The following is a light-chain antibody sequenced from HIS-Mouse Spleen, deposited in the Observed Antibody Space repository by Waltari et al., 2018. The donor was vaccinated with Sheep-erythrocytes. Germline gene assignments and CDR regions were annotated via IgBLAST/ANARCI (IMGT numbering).Light chain of an antibody. CDR3: QQSYSTPQFT. CDR2: AAS. J-gene: IGKJ3*01. Sequence: DIQMTQSPSSLSASVGDRVTITCRASQSISSYLNWYQQKPGKAPKLLIYAASSLQSGVPSRFSDSGSGTDFTLTIISLQPEDFATYYCQQSYSTPQFTFGPGTKVDIK. CDR1: QSISSY. V-gene: IGKV1-39*01.